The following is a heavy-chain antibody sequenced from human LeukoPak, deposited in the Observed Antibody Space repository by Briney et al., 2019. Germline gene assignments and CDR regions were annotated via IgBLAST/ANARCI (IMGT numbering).Heavy chain of an antibody. V-gene: IGHV3-48*01. CDR2: ISSSSSTI. D-gene: IGHD3-3*01. J-gene: IGHJ3*01. Sequence: GGSLRLSCAASGFTFSSYSMNWVRQAPGKGLEWVSYISSSSSTIYYADSVKGRFTISRDNAKNSLYLQMNGLRAEDTAVYYCARAEEAYYDFWSGYSNAFDLWGQGTMVSVSS. CDR1: GFTFSSYS. CDR3: ARAEEAYYDFWSGYSNAFDL.